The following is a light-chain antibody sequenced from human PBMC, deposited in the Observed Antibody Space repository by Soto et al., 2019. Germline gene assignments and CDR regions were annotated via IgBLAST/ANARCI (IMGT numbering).Light chain of an antibody. Sequence: QSALTQPRSVSGSPGQSVTISCTGTRSDVGGYNYVSWYQQHPGKAPKLMIYEVTKRPSGIPDRFSGSKSGNTASLTVSGLQAEDDTDYYCSSYAGSNNVLFGGGTQLTVL. CDR1: RSDVGGYNY. V-gene: IGLV2-8*01. CDR3: SSYAGSNNVL. J-gene: IGLJ2*01. CDR2: EVT.